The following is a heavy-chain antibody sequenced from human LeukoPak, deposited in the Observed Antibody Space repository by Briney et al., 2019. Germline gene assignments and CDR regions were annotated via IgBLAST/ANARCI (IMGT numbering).Heavy chain of an antibody. CDR2: INPNSGGT. J-gene: IGHJ6*02. V-gene: IGHV1-2*04. CDR3: ARGARILYPGSHYYYGMDV. CDR1: GYTFTGYY. D-gene: IGHD2-8*01. Sequence: ASVKVSCKASGYTFTGYYMHWVRQAPGQGLKWMGWINPNSGGTNYAQKFQGWVTMTRDTSISTAYMELSRLRSDDTAVYYCARGARILYPGSHYYYGMDVWGQGTTVTVSS.